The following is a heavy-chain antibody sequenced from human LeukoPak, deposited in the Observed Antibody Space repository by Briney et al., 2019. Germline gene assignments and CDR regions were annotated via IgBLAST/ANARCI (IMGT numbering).Heavy chain of an antibody. Sequence: GGSLRLSCAAAVFTFSSYRMNWVRQAPGKGLEWVSSISDSSSYIYHADSVKGRFTISRDNAKNSVYLQMNSLRAEDTATYYCTKGENGMDVWGQGTTVTVSS. CDR1: VFTFSSYR. V-gene: IGHV3-21*01. D-gene: IGHD1-26*01. CDR2: ISDSSSYI. J-gene: IGHJ6*02. CDR3: TKGENGMDV.